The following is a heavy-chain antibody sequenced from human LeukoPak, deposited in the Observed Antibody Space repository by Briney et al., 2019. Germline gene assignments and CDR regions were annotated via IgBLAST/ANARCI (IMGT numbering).Heavy chain of an antibody. CDR1: GFTFDDYA. D-gene: IGHD4-17*01. CDR3: AKETYRERCFDY. V-gene: IGHV3-43*02. CDR2: ISGDGGST. Sequence: PGGSLRLPCAASGFTFDDYAMHWVRQAPGKGLEWVSLISGDGGSTYYADSVKGRFTISRDNSKNSLYLQMNSLRTEDTALYYCAKETYRERCFDYWGQGTLVTVSS. J-gene: IGHJ4*02.